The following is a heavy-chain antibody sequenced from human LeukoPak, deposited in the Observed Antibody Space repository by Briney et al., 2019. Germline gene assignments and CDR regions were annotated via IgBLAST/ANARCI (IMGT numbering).Heavy chain of an antibody. CDR3: ARPGRGYYYYYMDV. V-gene: IGHV4-38-2*01. Sequence: SETLSLTCAVSGYSISSGYYWGWIRQPPGKGLEWIGSIYHSGSTYYNPPLKSRVTISVDTSKNQFSLKLSSVTATDTAVYYCARPGRGYYYYYMDVWGKGTTVTVSS. CDR1: GYSISSGYY. J-gene: IGHJ6*03. CDR2: IYHSGST. D-gene: IGHD3-10*01.